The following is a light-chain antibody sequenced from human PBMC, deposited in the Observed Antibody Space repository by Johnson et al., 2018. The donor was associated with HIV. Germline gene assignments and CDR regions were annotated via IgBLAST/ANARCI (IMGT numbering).Light chain of an antibody. CDR1: SSNIGNNY. CDR2: ENN. Sequence: QSVLTQPPSVSAAPGQKVTISCSGSSSNIGNNYVSWYQQLPGTAPKLLIYENNKRPSGIPDRFSGSKSGTSATLAITGLPTWDEADYYCETWDNSLNVGHVFGTCTKVLVL. CDR3: ETWDNSLNVGHV. J-gene: IGLJ1*01. V-gene: IGLV1-51*02.